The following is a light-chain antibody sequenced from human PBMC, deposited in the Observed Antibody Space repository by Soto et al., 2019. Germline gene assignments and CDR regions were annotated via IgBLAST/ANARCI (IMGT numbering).Light chain of an antibody. CDR2: EGA. CDR1: STDVGSYNL. CDR3: CSYAGRSRYV. V-gene: IGLV2-23*01. Sequence: QSALTQPASVSGSPGQSITISCTGTSTDVGSYNLVSWYQQHPGKAPKLIIYEGARRPSGVSYRFSGSKSANTASLTISGLQAEDEADYYCCSYAGRSRYVFGTGTKVT. J-gene: IGLJ1*01.